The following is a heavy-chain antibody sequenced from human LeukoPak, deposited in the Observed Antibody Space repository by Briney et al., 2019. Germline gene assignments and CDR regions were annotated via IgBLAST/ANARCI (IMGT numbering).Heavy chain of an antibody. Sequence: ASVKVSCKASGYTFTSYYMHWVRQAPGQGLEWMGIINPSGGSTSYAQKFQGRVTMTRDTSTSTVYMELSSLRPEDTAVYYCARAGYCSGGSCYSGNWFDPWGQGTLVTVSS. J-gene: IGHJ5*02. V-gene: IGHV1-46*01. CDR3: ARAGYCSGGSCYSGNWFDP. CDR2: INPSGGST. D-gene: IGHD2-15*01. CDR1: GYTFTSYY.